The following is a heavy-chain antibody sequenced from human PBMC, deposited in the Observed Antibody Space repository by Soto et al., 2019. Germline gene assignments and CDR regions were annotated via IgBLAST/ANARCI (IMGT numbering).Heavy chain of an antibody. D-gene: IGHD6-13*01. V-gene: IGHV3-23*01. CDR2: ISGSSGST. CDR3: AKDRVGSNWYPFDY. J-gene: IGHJ4*02. Sequence: GGSLRLSCAASGFTFSSYALSWVRQAPGKGLEWVSGISGSSGSTSYADSVKGRFTISRDNSKDTLYLQMNSLRAEDTAVYYCAKDRVGSNWYPFDYWGQGTLVTVS. CDR1: GFTFSSYA.